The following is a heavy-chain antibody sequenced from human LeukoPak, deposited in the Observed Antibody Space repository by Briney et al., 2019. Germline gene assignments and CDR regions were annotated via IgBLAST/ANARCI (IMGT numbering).Heavy chain of an antibody. CDR3: ARDTDSSSSLIDY. D-gene: IGHD6-6*01. J-gene: IGHJ4*02. CDR2: ISYDGSNK. V-gene: IGHV3-30*03. Sequence: GGSLRLSCAASGFTFSSYGMHWVRQAPGKGLEWVAVISYDGSNKYYADSVKGRFTISRDNAKNSLYLQMNSLRAEDTAVYYCARDTDSSSSLIDYRGQGTLVTVSS. CDR1: GFTFSSYG.